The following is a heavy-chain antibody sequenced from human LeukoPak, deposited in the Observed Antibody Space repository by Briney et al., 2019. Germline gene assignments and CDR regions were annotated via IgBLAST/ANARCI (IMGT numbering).Heavy chain of an antibody. CDR3: SSLYYDARGYQIAD. V-gene: IGHV3-48*04. CDR2: ISSGSSTI. J-gene: IGHJ4*02. CDR1: GFTFSIYN. Sequence: GGSLRLSCAASGFTFSIYNMNWVRQAPGKGLEWLSFISSGSSTIYYADSVKGRFTISRDNSKNTLYLQMNSLRAEDTAVYCASSLYYDARGYQIADWGQGTLVTVSS. D-gene: IGHD3-22*01.